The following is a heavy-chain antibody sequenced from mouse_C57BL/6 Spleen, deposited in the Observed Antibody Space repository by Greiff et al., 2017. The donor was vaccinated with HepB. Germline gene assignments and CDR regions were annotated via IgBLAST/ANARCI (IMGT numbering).Heavy chain of an antibody. D-gene: IGHD2-2*01. CDR2: IHPNSGST. J-gene: IGHJ2*01. CDR3: ARVAGGYDDYFDY. Sequence: VQLQQPGAELVKPGASVKLSCKASGYTFTSYWMHWVKQRPGQGLEWIGMIHPNSGSTNYNEKFKSKATLTVDKSSSTAYMQLSSLTSEDSAVYYCARVAGGYDDYFDYWGQGTTLTVSS. CDR1: GYTFTSYW. V-gene: IGHV1-64*01.